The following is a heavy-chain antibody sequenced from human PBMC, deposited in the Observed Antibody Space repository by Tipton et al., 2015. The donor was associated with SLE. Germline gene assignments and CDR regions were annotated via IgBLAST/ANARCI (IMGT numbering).Heavy chain of an antibody. Sequence: GSLRLSCAVYGGSFNGYYWSWIRQPPGKGLEWIGEINHSGSTNYNPSLKSRVTISVDTSKNQFSLKLSSVTAADTAVYYCARGGALYAYSSSGQAFDIWGQGTMVTVSS. J-gene: IGHJ3*02. CDR3: ARGGALYAYSSSGQAFDI. D-gene: IGHD6-6*01. CDR1: GGSFNGYY. V-gene: IGHV4-34*01. CDR2: INHSGST.